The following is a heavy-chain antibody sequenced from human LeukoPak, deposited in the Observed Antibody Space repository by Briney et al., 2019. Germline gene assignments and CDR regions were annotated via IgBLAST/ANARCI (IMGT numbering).Heavy chain of an antibody. J-gene: IGHJ4*02. D-gene: IGHD3-10*01. CDR3: ARGHYQIEL. CDR1: GFTLSTYW. Sequence: QPGESLRLSCAASGFTLSTYWMSWVRQAPGKGLEWVATIQQDGSEKYYVDSVKGRFTISRDNAKNSLYLQINSLRAEDTAVYYCARGHYQIELWGQGTLVTVSS. CDR2: IQQDGSEK. V-gene: IGHV3-7*01.